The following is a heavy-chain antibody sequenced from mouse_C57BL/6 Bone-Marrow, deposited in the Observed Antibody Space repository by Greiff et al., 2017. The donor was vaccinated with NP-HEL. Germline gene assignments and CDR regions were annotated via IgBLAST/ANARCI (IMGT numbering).Heavy chain of an antibody. V-gene: IGHV14-4*01. Sequence: VQLQQSGAELVRPGASVKLSCTASGFNIKDDYMHWVKQRPEQGLEWIGWIDPENGDTEYASKFQGKATITADTSSNTAYLQLSSLTSEDTAVYYCTTFAGYYFDYWGQGTTLTVSS. CDR1: GFNIKDDY. CDR2: IDPENGDT. J-gene: IGHJ2*01. CDR3: TTFAGYYFDY.